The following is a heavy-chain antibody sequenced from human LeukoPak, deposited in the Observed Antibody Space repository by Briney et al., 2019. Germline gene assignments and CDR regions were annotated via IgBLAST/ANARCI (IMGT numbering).Heavy chain of an antibody. D-gene: IGHD3-10*01. CDR1: GYTFTSYY. J-gene: IGHJ5*02. V-gene: IGHV1-18*04. CDR3: ASPPRGLLWFGELLS. CDR2: ISAYNGNT. Sequence: ASVKVSCKASGYTFTSYYMHWVRQAPGQGLEWMGWISAYNGNTNYVQRLRGRVTMTTDTSTSTAYMELRSLRSDDTAVYYCASPPRGLLWFGELLSWGQGTLVTVSS.